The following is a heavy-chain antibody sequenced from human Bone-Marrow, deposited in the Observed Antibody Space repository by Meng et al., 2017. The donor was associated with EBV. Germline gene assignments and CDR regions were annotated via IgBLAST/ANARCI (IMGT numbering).Heavy chain of an antibody. V-gene: IGHV4-34*01. J-gene: IGHJ4*02. Sequence: QVHLQQWGAGLLKPSETLSVTCAVYGGSFSAYYWSWIRQPPGKGLEWIGEINQSGSINYNPSLKSRVTFSVDTSKNQFSLRLTSVTAADTAVYYCARGRGRADYWGQGTLVTVAS. CDR2: INQSGSI. CDR1: GGSFSAYY. CDR3: ARGRGRADY.